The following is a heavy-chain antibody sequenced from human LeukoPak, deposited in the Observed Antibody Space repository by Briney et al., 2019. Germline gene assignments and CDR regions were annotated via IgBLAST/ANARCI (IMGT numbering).Heavy chain of an antibody. CDR1: GGSFGGYY. J-gene: IGHJ3*02. CDR2: IYYSGST. V-gene: IGHV4-59*08. CDR3: ARHANTYDAFDI. D-gene: IGHD2-2*02. Sequence: PSETLSLTCAVYGGSFGGYYWSWIRQPPGKGLEWIGYIYYSGSTKYSPSLKSRVTISVDTSKNQFSLKLSSVTAADTAVYYCARHANTYDAFDIWGQGTMVTVCS.